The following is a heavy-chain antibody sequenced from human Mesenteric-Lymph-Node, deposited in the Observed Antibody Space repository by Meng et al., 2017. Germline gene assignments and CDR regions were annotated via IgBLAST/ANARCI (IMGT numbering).Heavy chain of an antibody. J-gene: IGHJ5*02. CDR1: VGSISSGCYS. D-gene: IGHD2-2*02. V-gene: IGHV4-30-2*05. Sequence: SGSVLLRPSPALCLTFSGSVGSISSGCYSGGWIREPPRKGLELIVYIYHSGMTYYNPSLKSRVTISVDTSKNQFSLKLSSVTASDTAVYYCARVNGDCFSTICYKGWFDPWGQGTLVTVSS. CDR2: IYHSGMT. CDR3: ARVNGDCFSTICYKGWFDP.